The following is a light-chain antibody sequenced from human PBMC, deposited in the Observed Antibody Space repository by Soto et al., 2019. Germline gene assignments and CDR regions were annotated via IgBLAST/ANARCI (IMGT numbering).Light chain of an antibody. J-gene: IGKJ2*01. CDR2: TAS. V-gene: IGKV1-5*03. CDR3: QQYNSHSRYT. Sequence: DIQMTQSPSTLSASVGDRVTITCRASQSISTWLAWYQQKPGKAPKLLIYTASILESGVPSRFSGSGSGTEFTLTISSLQPDDFATYYCQQYNSHSRYTFGQGTKLEIK. CDR1: QSISTW.